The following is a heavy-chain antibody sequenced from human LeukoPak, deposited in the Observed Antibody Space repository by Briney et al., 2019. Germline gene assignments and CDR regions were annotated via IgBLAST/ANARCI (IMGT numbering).Heavy chain of an antibody. J-gene: IGHJ4*02. Sequence: SETLSLTCAVYGGSFSGYYWSWIRQPPGKGLEWIGEINHSGSTNYNPSPKSRVTISVDTSKNQFSLKLSSVTAADTAVYYCARSPRDYSNYGAIDYWGQGTLVTVSS. CDR1: GGSFSGYY. D-gene: IGHD4-11*01. CDR3: ARSPRDYSNYGAIDY. V-gene: IGHV4-34*01. CDR2: INHSGST.